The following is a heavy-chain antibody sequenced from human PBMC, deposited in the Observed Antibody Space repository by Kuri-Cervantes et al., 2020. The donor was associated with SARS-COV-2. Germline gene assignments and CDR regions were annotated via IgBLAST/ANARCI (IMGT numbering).Heavy chain of an antibody. Sequence: GESLKISCAASGFTFSSYAMHWVRQVPGKGLEWVAVISYDGSNKYYADSVKGRFTISRDNSKNTLYLQMNSLRAEDTAVYYCARGRAARYFDYWGQGTLVTVSS. CDR2: ISYDGSNK. J-gene: IGHJ4*02. CDR1: GFTFSSYA. D-gene: IGHD6-6*01. V-gene: IGHV3-30-3*01. CDR3: ARGRAARYFDY.